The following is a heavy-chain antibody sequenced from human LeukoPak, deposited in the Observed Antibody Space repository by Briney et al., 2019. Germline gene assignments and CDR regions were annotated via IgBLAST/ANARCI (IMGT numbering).Heavy chain of an antibody. CDR2: INEDGSET. J-gene: IGHJ5*02. Sequence: GGSLRLSCAASGFTFRTYWMTWVRQAPGKGLEWVANINEDGSETYYVDSVKARFTISTDNAKNSLYLQMNSLRDDDKAVCYCARDRKSHGFDPWGQGTLVTVSS. CDR1: GFTFRTYW. CDR3: ARDRKSHGFDP. V-gene: IGHV3-7*04.